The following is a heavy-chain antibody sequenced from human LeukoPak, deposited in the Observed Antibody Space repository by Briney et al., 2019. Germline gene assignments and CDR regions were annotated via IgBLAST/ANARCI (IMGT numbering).Heavy chain of an antibody. D-gene: IGHD5-18*01. CDR1: GFTFSSYR. Sequence: GGSLRLSYAASGFTFSSYRMSWVRQAPGKGLEWVANMKQDGSEKYYVDSVKGRFTISRDNAKNSLYLQMNSLRAEDTAVYYCARDVDSYGYVILDYWGQGTLVTVSS. V-gene: IGHV3-7*03. J-gene: IGHJ4*02. CDR3: ARDVDSYGYVILDY. CDR2: MKQDGSEK.